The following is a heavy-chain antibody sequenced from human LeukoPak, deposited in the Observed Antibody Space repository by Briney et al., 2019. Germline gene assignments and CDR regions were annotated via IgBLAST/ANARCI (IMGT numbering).Heavy chain of an antibody. CDR3: TNGNYYYYYMDV. D-gene: IGHD2-15*01. V-gene: IGHV3-21*01. J-gene: IGHJ6*03. Sequence: GGSVRLSCAASGSTFSTYTMNWVRQAPGKGLEWVSSISSSSSYIYYAASVKGRFTISRDNAKNSLFLQMDSLRAEDTALYYCTNGNYYYYYMDVWGKGTTVTVSS. CDR1: GSTFSTYT. CDR2: ISSSSSYI.